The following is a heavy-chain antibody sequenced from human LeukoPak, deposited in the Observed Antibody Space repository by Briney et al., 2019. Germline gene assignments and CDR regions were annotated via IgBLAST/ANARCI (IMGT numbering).Heavy chain of an antibody. Sequence: SEPLWLTCAVYGGAFSGNYWSWIRQLPEKGLEWIGEINHSGSTNYNPSLKSRVTISVDTSKNQFSLKLSSVTAADTAVYYCARGMGMVVDYWGQGTLVTVSS. D-gene: IGHD2-15*01. V-gene: IGHV4-34*01. CDR1: GGAFSGNY. J-gene: IGHJ4*02. CDR3: ARGMGMVVDY. CDR2: INHSGST.